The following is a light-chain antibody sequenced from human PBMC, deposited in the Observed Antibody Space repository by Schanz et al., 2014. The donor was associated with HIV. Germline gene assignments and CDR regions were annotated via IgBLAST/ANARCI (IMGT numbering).Light chain of an antibody. J-gene: IGLJ2*01. CDR1: SSDVGGYNY. CDR3: SSYTSSSTDAV. CDR2: DVS. Sequence: QSALTQPPSASGSPGQSVTISCTGTSSDVGGYNYVSWYQLRPGKAPQLMIYDVSNRPSGVSDRFSGSKSGNTASLTISGLQADDEADYYCSSYTSSSTDAVLGGGTKLTVL. V-gene: IGLV2-14*01.